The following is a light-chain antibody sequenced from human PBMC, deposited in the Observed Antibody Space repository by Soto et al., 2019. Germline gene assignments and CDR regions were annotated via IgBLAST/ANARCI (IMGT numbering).Light chain of an antibody. CDR1: SGRVASNY. Sequence: NFMLTQPHSVSESPGKTVTISCTRSSGRVASNYVQWYQQRPGSAPTTVIFEDDQRPSGVPDRFSGSIDSSSNSAFLTISGLKTEDEADYYCQSYDSPKEVFGGGTKPTVL. CDR3: QSYDSPKEV. J-gene: IGLJ3*02. CDR2: EDD. V-gene: IGLV6-57*04.